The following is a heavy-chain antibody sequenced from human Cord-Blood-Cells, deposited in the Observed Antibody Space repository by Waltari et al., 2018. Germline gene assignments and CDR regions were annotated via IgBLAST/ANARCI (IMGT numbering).Heavy chain of an antibody. J-gene: IGHJ4*02. CDR2: INHSGST. D-gene: IGHD6-19*01. CDR1: GGSFSGYY. CDR3: ARVPGGIAVAGTAIDY. V-gene: IGHV4-34*01. Sequence: QVQLQQWGAGLLKPSETLSLTCAVYGGSFSGYYWSWIRQPPGKGLEWSGEINHSGSTNYNPSLKSRVTISVDTSKNQFSLKLSSVTAADTAVYYCARVPGGIAVAGTAIDYWGQGTLVTVSS.